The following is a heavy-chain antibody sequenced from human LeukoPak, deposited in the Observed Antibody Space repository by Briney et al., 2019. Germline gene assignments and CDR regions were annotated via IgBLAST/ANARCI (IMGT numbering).Heavy chain of an antibody. D-gene: IGHD2-2*01. Sequence: PGGSLRLSCAASGFTFSSYSMNWVRQAPGKGLEWVSSINSSSSYIYYADSVKGRFAISRDNAKNSLYLQMNSLRAEDTAVYYCARSVGHCSITTCYANFDYWGQGTLVTVSS. CDR1: GFTFSSYS. V-gene: IGHV3-21*01. J-gene: IGHJ4*02. CDR2: INSSSSYI. CDR3: ARSVGHCSITTCYANFDY.